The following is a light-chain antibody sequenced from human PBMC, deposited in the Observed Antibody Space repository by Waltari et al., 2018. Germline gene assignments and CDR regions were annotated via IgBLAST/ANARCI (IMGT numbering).Light chain of an antibody. CDR1: SSDVGSYDL. V-gene: IGLV2-23*02. J-gene: IGLJ2*01. CDR3: CSYAGSSTFT. CDR2: EVY. Sequence: QSALTQPASVSGSPGQSITISCTGTSSDVGSYDLVSWYQQHPGKAPKLMIYEVYKLPSGFSNRSSGSKSGNTASLTISGLQAEDEADYYCCSYAGSSTFTFGGGTKLTVL.